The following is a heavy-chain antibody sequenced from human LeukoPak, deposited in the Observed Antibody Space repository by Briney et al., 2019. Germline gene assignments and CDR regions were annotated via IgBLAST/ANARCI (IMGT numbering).Heavy chain of an antibody. CDR3: ARVPLDWAPLDY. D-gene: IGHD3/OR15-3a*01. Sequence: ASVKVSCKASGYTFTSYYLHWVRQTPGQGLEWMGIINCGGGSPTYSQNFQGRVTVTKDTSTSTVYMELSSLTLDDTAVYYCARVPLDWAPLDYWGQGTPVTVSS. CDR1: GYTFTSYY. J-gene: IGHJ4*02. CDR2: INCGGGSP. V-gene: IGHV1-46*01.